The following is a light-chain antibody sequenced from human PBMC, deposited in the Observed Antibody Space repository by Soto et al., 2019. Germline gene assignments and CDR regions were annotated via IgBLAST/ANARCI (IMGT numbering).Light chain of an antibody. CDR1: QGISSY. CDR2: AAS. CDR3: QQLNSYPLLT. Sequence: DVPLTQSPSFLSASVGDRVTITCRASQGISSYLAWYQQKPGKAPKLLIYAASTLQSGVPSRFSGSGSGTEFTLTISSLRPEDFVTYYCQQLNSYPLLTVGGGTKVEIK. V-gene: IGKV1-9*01. J-gene: IGKJ4*01.